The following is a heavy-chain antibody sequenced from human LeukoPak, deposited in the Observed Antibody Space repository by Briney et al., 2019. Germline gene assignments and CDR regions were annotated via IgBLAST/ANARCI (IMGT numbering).Heavy chain of an antibody. CDR3: ARHVAAPAVYYLDS. J-gene: IGHJ4*02. Sequence: ASVKVSCKASCHTFTSYSISWVRQAPGQGLEWMGWISVYNGNTKYAQKFQGRVTLTPDTSTNTAYMELRSLTSDDTAVYYCARHVAAPAVYYLDSWGQGTLVAVSS. CDR2: ISVYNGNT. CDR1: CHTFTSYS. D-gene: IGHD6-13*01. V-gene: IGHV1-18*01.